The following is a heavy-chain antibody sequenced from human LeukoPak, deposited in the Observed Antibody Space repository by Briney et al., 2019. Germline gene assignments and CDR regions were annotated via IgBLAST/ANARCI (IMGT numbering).Heavy chain of an antibody. CDR3: ARLDDSSGYYSHFDY. D-gene: IGHD3-22*01. CDR2: IFPGDSDT. CDR1: GYSFTNYW. Sequence: GESLKISCKGSGYSFTNYWIGWLRQMPGKGLEWMGIIFPGDSDTRYNPSFQGQVTISADKSISTAYLQWSSLKASDTAMYYCARLDDSSGYYSHFDYWGQGTLVTVSS. J-gene: IGHJ4*02. V-gene: IGHV5-51*01.